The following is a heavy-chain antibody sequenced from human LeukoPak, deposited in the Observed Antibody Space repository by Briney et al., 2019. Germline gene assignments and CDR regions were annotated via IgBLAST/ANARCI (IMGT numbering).Heavy chain of an antibody. J-gene: IGHJ4*02. V-gene: IGHV3-23*01. CDR2: ISGSGGST. CDR3: AKVNDFWSAFDY. CDR1: GFTFSSYA. Sequence: GGSLRLSCAASGFTFSSYAMSWVRQAPGKGLEWVSAISGSGGSTYYADSVKGRFTISRDNSKNTLYLQMNSLRAEDTAVYYRAKVNDFWSAFDYWGQGTLVTVSS. D-gene: IGHD3-3*01.